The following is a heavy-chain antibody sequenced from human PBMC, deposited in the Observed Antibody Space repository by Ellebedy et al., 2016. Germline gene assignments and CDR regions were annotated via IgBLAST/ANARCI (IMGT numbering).Heavy chain of an antibody. V-gene: IGHV1-2*04. D-gene: IGHD1-1*01. CDR2: IHPNSGAT. J-gene: IGHJ6*02. CDR1: GYTFTDNY. CDR3: ARAGLEPRSVDYYFYGLDV. Sequence: ASVKVSCKASGYTFTDNYIHWVRQAPGQGLEWMGWIHPNSGATKYAQKFEGWVTMNRDTSISTVYMELRRSRSDDTAVYYCARAGLEPRSVDYYFYGLDVWGQGTAVTVSS.